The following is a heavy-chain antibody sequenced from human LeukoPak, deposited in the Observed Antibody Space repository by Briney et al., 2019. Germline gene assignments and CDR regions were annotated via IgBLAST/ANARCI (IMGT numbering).Heavy chain of an antibody. Sequence: ASVKVSCKPSGYSFTTYGISWVRQAPGQGLEWMGWISPYNGATNYAQKLQGRVTMTTDTSMSTAYMELRSLRSDDTAIYYCARDQNWASYYFDSWGQGTLVTVSS. V-gene: IGHV1-18*01. CDR2: ISPYNGAT. D-gene: IGHD7-27*01. CDR1: GYSFTTYG. J-gene: IGHJ4*02. CDR3: ARDQNWASYYFDS.